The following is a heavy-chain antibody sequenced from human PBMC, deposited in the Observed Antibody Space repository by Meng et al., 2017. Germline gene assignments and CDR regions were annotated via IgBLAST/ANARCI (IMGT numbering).Heavy chain of an antibody. CDR3: ASRYDSSGSAAFQH. J-gene: IGHJ1*01. CDR1: GYTFPGYY. V-gene: IGHV1-2*02. Sequence: QVRPGQAGVEVKKPGASVKVSCKASGYTFPGYYMHWLRQAPGQGLEWMGWINPNSGGTNYAQKFQGRVTMTRDTSISTAYMELSRLRSDDTAVYYCASRYDSSGSAAFQHWGQGTLVTVSS. D-gene: IGHD3-22*01. CDR2: INPNSGGT.